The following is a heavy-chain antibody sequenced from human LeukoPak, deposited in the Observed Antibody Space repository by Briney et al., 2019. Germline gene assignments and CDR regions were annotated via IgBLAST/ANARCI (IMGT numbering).Heavy chain of an antibody. CDR3: ARDWETVVTIPDYYGMDV. J-gene: IGHJ6*02. CDR2: ISAYNGNT. Sequence: ASVKVSCKASGYTFTSYGISWVRQAPGQGLEWMGWISAYNGNTNYAQKLQGRVTMTTDTSTSTAYMELRSLRSDDTAVYYCARDWETVVTIPDYYGMDVWGQGTTVTVSS. D-gene: IGHD4-23*01. V-gene: IGHV1-18*01. CDR1: GYTFTSYG.